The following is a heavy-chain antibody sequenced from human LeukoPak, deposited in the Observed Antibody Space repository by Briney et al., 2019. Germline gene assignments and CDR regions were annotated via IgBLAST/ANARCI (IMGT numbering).Heavy chain of an antibody. D-gene: IGHD5-12*01. CDR1: GFTFNSYG. J-gene: IGHJ4*02. CDR3: AKDVPGYSGYDS. V-gene: IGHV3-30*18. Sequence: PGGTLRLSCAASGFTFNSYGMHWVRQAPAKGLEWVAVISYDGSNKYYADSVKGRFTISRDNSKNTLYLQMNSLRAEDTAVYYCAKDVPGYSGYDSWGQGTLVTVSS. CDR2: ISYDGSNK.